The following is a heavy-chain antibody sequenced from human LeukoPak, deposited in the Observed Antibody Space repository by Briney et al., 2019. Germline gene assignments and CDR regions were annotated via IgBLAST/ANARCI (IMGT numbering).Heavy chain of an antibody. CDR1: GGTFSSYA. V-gene: IGHV1-69*06. Sequence: ASVKVSCKASGGTFSSYAISWVRQAPGQGLEWMGGIIPIFGTANYAQKFQGRVTITADKSTSTAYMELSSLRSEDTAVYYCARLTGYASESWFDPWGQGTLVTVSS. J-gene: IGHJ5*02. CDR3: ARLTGYASESWFDP. D-gene: IGHD3-9*01. CDR2: IIPIFGTA.